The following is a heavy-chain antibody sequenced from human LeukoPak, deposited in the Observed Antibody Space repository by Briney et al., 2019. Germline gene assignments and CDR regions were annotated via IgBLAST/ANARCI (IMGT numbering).Heavy chain of an antibody. CDR1: GGSISSGSYY. CDR2: IYTSGST. V-gene: IGHV4-61*02. D-gene: IGHD6-13*01. CDR3: ARDSAGDAFDI. J-gene: IGHJ3*02. Sequence: SGTLSLTCAVSGGSISSGSYYWSWIRQPAGKGLEWIGRIYTSGSTNYNPSLKSRVTISVDTSKNQFSLKLSSVTAADTAVYYCARDSAGDAFDIWGQGTMVTVSS.